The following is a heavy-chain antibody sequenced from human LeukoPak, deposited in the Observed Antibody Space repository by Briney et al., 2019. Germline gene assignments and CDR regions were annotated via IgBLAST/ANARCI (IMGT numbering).Heavy chain of an antibody. Sequence: PGGSLRLSCAASGFTFSSYGMHWVRQAPGKGLEWVAVISYDGSNKYYADSVKGRFTISRDNSKNTLYLQMNSLRAEDTAVYYCAKVHLPYGMDVWGQGTTVTVSS. CDR3: AKVHLPYGMDV. V-gene: IGHV3-30*18. CDR1: GFTFSSYG. J-gene: IGHJ6*02. CDR2: ISYDGSNK.